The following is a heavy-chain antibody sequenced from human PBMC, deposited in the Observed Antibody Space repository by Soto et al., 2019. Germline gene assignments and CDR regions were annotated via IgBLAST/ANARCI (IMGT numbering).Heavy chain of an antibody. CDR3: AKASFDYYYGMDV. CDR2: ISWNSGSI. Sequence: EVQLVESGGGLVQPGRSLRLSCAASGFTFDDYAMHWVRQAPGKGLEWVSGISWNSGSIGYADSVKGRFTISRDNPKNSLYLQMNSLRAEDTALYYCAKASFDYYYGMDVWGQGTTVTVSS. D-gene: IGHD3-3*01. V-gene: IGHV3-9*01. CDR1: GFTFDDYA. J-gene: IGHJ6*02.